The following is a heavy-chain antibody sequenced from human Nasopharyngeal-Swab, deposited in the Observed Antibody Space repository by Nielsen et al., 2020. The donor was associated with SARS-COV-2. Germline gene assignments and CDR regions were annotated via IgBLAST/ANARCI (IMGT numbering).Heavy chain of an antibody. CDR1: GFTFSSYA. V-gene: IGHV3-23*03. CDR3: AKRGVAVAATSWFDP. Sequence: GESLKISCAASGFTFSSYAMSWVRQAPGKGLEWVSVIYSGGSSTYYADSVKGRFTISRDNSKNTLYLQMNSLRAEDTAVYYCAKRGVAVAATSWFDPWGQGTLVTVSS. CDR2: IYSGGSST. J-gene: IGHJ5*02. D-gene: IGHD2-15*01.